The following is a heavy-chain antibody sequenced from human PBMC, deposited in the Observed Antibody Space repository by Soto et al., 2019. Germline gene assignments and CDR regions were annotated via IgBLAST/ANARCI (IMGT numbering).Heavy chain of an antibody. CDR1: GFTFSSYS. Sequence: EVQLVESGGGLVQPGGSLRLSCAASGFTFSSYSMNWVRQAPGKGLEWVSYISSSSSTIYYADSVKGRFTISRDNAKNSRYLQMNSLRAEDQAVYYGARDAYYDFWSGYYTGDDAFDIWGQGTMVTVSS. CDR2: ISSSSSTI. J-gene: IGHJ3*02. V-gene: IGHV3-48*01. D-gene: IGHD3-3*01. CDR3: ARDAYYDFWSGYYTGDDAFDI.